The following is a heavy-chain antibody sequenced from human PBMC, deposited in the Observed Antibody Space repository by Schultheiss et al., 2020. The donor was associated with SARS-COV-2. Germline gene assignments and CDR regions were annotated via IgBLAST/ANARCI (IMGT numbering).Heavy chain of an antibody. V-gene: IGHV3-48*03. CDR3: ARGTVVVPAAIVLYTKRYGMDV. D-gene: IGHD2-2*02. CDR1: GFTFSSYA. J-gene: IGHJ6*02. CDR2: ISSSGSTI. Sequence: GESLKISCAASGFTFSSYAMHWVRQAPGKGLEWVSYISSSGSTIYYADSVKGRFTISRDNAKNSLYLQMNSLRAEDTAVYYCARGTVVVPAAIVLYTKRYGMDVWGQGTTVTVSS.